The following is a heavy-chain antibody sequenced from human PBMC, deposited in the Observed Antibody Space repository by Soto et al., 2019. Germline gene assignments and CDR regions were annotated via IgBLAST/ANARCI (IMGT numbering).Heavy chain of an antibody. J-gene: IGHJ3*02. D-gene: IGHD1-26*01. CDR1: GGSLSSNA. CDR2: IIPILGSA. Sequence: QVQLVQSGAEVKKPGSSVKVSCKASGGSLSSNAISWVRQAPGQGLEWMGGIIPILGSANYAQKFQDRLTITADGSTTTTYMELNSLRSEDAAVYYCASRERVDAFDIWGQGTLVTVSS. CDR3: ASRERVDAFDI. V-gene: IGHV1-69*01.